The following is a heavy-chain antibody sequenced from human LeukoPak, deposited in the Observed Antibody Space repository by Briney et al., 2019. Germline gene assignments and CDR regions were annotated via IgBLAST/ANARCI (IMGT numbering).Heavy chain of an antibody. Sequence: VASVKVSCKVSGYTLTELSMHWVRQAPGKGLEWMGGFDPEDGETIYAQKFQGRVTMTEDTSTDTAYMGLSSLRSEDTAVYYCATDFSFGSGWYWGFDPWGQGTLVTVSS. D-gene: IGHD6-19*01. CDR2: FDPEDGET. J-gene: IGHJ5*02. V-gene: IGHV1-24*01. CDR3: ATDFSFGSGWYWGFDP. CDR1: GYTLTELS.